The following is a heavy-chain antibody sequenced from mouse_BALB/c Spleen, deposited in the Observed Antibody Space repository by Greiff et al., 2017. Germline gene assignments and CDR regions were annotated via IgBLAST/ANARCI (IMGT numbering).Heavy chain of an antibody. CDR1: GFNIKDYY. D-gene: IGHD2-14*01. Sequence: VQLQQSGAELVRSGASVKLSCTASGFNIKDYYMHWVKQRPEQGLEWIGWIDPENGDTEYAPKFQGKATMTADTSSNTAYLQLSSLTSEDTAVYDCNAGRYDEGGYAMDYWGQGTSVTVSS. CDR3: NAGRYDEGGYAMDY. V-gene: IGHV14-4*02. CDR2: IDPENGDT. J-gene: IGHJ4*01.